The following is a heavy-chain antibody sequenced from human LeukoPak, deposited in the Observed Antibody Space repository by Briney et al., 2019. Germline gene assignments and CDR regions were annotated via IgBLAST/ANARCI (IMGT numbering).Heavy chain of an antibody. CDR1: GFSFSSYW. CDR3: ARDQTQTGPTTVDH. CDR2: ISSDGSDT. V-gene: IGHV3-74*01. D-gene: IGHD1-14*01. Sequence: GGSLRLSCVASGFSFSSYWMHWVRQDPGKGLMGVARISSDGSDTKYGDSVKGRFTISRDNAKNTLYLQMNSLRAEDTAVYYCARDQTQTGPTTVDHWGQGTQVTVSS. J-gene: IGHJ4*02.